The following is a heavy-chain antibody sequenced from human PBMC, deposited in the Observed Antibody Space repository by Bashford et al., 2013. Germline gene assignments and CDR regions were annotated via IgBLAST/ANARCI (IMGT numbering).Heavy chain of an antibody. CDR2: ITTSGANA. V-gene: IGHV3-23*01. Sequence: GGSLRLSCAASGFTFSSYAMSWVRQAPGKGLEWLSTITTSGANAWFADSVKGRFTISRDNSKNTLYLQMDSLRAEDTALYFCAKDFPKDYHNSGLLFDSWGQGTLVTVSS. CDR1: GFTFSSYA. CDR3: AKDFPKDYHNSGLLFDS. D-gene: IGHD3-22*01. J-gene: IGHJ5*01.